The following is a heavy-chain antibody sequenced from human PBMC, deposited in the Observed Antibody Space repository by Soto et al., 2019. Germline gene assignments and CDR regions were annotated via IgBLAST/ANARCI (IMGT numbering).Heavy chain of an antibody. CDR2: IYYSGST. D-gene: IGHD3-22*01. J-gene: IGHJ5*02. CDR1: GGSISSGGYY. Sequence: SETLSLTCTVSGGSISSGGYYWSWIRQHPGKGLEWIGYIYYSGSTYYNPSLKSRVTISVDTSKNQFSLKLSSVTAADTAVYYCAGYYDSSGYYSWFDPWGQGTLVTVSS. CDR3: AGYYDSSGYYSWFDP. V-gene: IGHV4-31*03.